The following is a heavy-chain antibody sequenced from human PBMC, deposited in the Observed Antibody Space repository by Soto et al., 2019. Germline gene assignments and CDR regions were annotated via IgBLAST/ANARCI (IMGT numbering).Heavy chain of an antibody. CDR1: GFTFSSYS. CDR2: ISSSSSYI. D-gene: IGHD6-13*01. J-gene: IGHJ4*02. CDR3: ARDRIAAAGTV. V-gene: IGHV3-21*01. Sequence: GSLRLSCAASGFTFSSYSMNWVRQAPGKGLEWVSSISSSSSYIYYADSVKGRFTISRDNAKNSLYLQMNSLRAEDTAVYYCARDRIAAAGTVWGQGTLVTVSS.